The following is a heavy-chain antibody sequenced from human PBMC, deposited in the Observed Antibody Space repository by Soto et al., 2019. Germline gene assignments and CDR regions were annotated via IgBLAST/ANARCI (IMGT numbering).Heavy chain of an antibody. V-gene: IGHV3-30*18. CDR3: AKSGSCGWSMRGDAFDI. D-gene: IGHD6-19*01. CDR2: ISYDGSNK. Sequence: QVQLVESGGGVVQPGRSLRLSCAASGFTFSSYGMHWVRQAPGKGLEWVAVISYDGSNKYYADSVKGRFTISRDNSKNSLYLQMNSLRAEDTAVYYCAKSGSCGWSMRGDAFDIWGQGAMVTVSS. J-gene: IGHJ3*02. CDR1: GFTFSSYG.